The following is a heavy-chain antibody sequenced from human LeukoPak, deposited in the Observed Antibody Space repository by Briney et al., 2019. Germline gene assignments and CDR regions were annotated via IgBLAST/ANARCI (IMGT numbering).Heavy chain of an antibody. CDR3: ARTRYNGYDRHFDS. Sequence: SETLSLTCAVYGGSFSGFYWSWIRQPPWKGLEWIGEINHSGGTNHNPSLKSRATISVDTSKKQFSLNLSSVTAADTAVYYCARTRYNGYDRHFDSWGQGSLVTVSS. D-gene: IGHD5-12*01. V-gene: IGHV4-34*04. CDR1: GGSFSGFY. J-gene: IGHJ4*02. CDR2: INHSGGT.